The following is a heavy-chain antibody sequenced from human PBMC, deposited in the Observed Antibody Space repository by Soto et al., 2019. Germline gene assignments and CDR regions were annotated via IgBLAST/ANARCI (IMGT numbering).Heavy chain of an antibody. CDR3: ARDGSGDRHAFDI. CDR1: GVTFSRSG. J-gene: IGHJ3*02. V-gene: IGHV3-23*01. Sequence: SGGSLRLSCAASGVTFSRSGLAWVRQAPGKGLEWVSSIIGNGESPFYVDSVKGRFTISRDNSKNTLYLLMNSLRAEDTAVYYCARDGSGDRHAFDIWGQGTMVTVSS. CDR2: IIGNGESP. D-gene: IGHD3-10*01.